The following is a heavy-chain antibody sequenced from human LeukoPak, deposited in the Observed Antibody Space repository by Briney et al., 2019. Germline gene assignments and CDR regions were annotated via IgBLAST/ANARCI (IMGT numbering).Heavy chain of an antibody. D-gene: IGHD2-21*01. CDR3: ARVMSDSYYYYYLDV. CDR1: GGTFNRYA. Sequence: SVKVSCKASGGTFNRYAISWVRQAPGQGLEWMGGIIPMYGTANYAQKFQVRVTITADESTSTAYMELSSLRSEDTAVYYCARVMSDSYYYYYLDVWGGGTTVTVSS. CDR2: IIPMYGTA. V-gene: IGHV1-69*13. J-gene: IGHJ6*03.